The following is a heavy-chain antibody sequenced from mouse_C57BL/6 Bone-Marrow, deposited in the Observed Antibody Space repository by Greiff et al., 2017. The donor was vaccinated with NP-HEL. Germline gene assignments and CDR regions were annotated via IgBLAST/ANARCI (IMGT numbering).Heavy chain of an antibody. CDR2: INPNNGGT. CDR1: GYTFTDYY. CDR3: ARRGNPGSSHDY. J-gene: IGHJ2*01. V-gene: IGHV1-26*01. Sequence: EVQLQQSGPELVKPGASVKISCKASGYTFTDYYMNWVKQSHGKSLEWIGDINPNNGGTSYNQKFKGKATLTVDKSSSTAYMELRSLTSEDSAVYYCARRGNPGSSHDYWGQGTTLTVSS. D-gene: IGHD1-1*01.